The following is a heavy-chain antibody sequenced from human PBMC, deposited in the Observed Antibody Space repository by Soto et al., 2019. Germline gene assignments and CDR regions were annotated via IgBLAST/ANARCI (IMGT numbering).Heavy chain of an antibody. Sequence: GASVKVSCKVYGYTFTSYGISWVRQAPGQGLEWMGWINTYNGNTNHAQKLQGRVTMTTDTSTSTAYMELRSLRSDDTAVYYCARGVGSGTYYNQYNWFDPWGQGTLVTAPQ. V-gene: IGHV1-18*01. D-gene: IGHD3-10*01. J-gene: IGHJ5*02. CDR2: INTYNGNT. CDR1: GYTFTSYG. CDR3: ARGVGSGTYYNQYNWFDP.